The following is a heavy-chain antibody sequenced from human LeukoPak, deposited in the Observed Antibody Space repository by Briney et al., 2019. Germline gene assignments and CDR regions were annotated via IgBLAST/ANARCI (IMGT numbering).Heavy chain of an antibody. D-gene: IGHD2-2*01. CDR3: ARRYCSSTSCYYFDY. J-gene: IGHJ4*02. CDR2: INPNSAGT. CDR1: GYTFTDYY. V-gene: IGHV1-2*02. Sequence: ASVKVSCKASGYTFTDYYMHWVRRAPGQGLEWMGWINPNSAGTNYAQNFQGRVTMTRDTSINTAYMELTRLRSDDTAVYYCARRYCSSTSCYYFDYWGQGTLVTVSS.